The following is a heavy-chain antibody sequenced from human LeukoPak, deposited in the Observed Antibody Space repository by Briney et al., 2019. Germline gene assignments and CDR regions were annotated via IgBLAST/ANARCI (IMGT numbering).Heavy chain of an antibody. CDR3: AIREMATITPFDY. CDR1: GYSFTTYW. J-gene: IGHJ4*02. Sequence: GESLKISCKGSGYSFTTYWIGWVRQMPGEGLEWMGIIYPGDSDTRYSPSCQGQVTISADKSINIVYLQWSSLKASDTAMYYSAIREMATITPFDYWGQGTLVTVSS. CDR2: IYPGDSDT. V-gene: IGHV5-51*01. D-gene: IGHD5-24*01.